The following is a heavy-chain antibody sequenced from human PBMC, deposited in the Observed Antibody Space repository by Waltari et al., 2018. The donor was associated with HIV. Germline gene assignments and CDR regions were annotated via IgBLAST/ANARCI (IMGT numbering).Heavy chain of an antibody. Sequence: QVQLVESGGGVVQPGRSLRLSCAASGFTFTTYGMHWVRQAPGKGLEWVTVISYDGSNKYYADSVKGRFTISRDNSKNTLYLQMNSLRAEDTAVYYCAKDAPPFPLRLGELSSFQHWGQGTLVTVSS. CDR1: GFTFTTYG. V-gene: IGHV3-30*18. D-gene: IGHD3-16*02. CDR2: ISYDGSNK. J-gene: IGHJ1*01. CDR3: AKDAPPFPLRLGELSSFQH.